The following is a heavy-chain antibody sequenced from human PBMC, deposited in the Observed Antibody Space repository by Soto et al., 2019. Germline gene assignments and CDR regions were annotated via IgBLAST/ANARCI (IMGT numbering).Heavy chain of an antibody. J-gene: IGHJ5*02. D-gene: IGHD2-15*01. V-gene: IGHV1-3*01. CDR3: ARALVVVVAATLTDWFDP. CDR1: GYTFTSYA. CDR2: INAGNGNT. Sequence: QVQLVQSGAEVKKPGASVKVSCKASGYTFTSYAMHWVRQAPGQRLEWMGWINAGNGNTKYSQKFQGRVTITRDTSASTAYMELSSLRSEDTAVYYCARALVVVVAATLTDWFDPWGQGTLVTVSS.